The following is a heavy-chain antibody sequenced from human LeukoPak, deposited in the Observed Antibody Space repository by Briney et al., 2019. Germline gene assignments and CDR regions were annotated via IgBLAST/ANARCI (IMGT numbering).Heavy chain of an antibody. J-gene: IGHJ4*02. V-gene: IGHV5-51*01. Sequence: GESLKISCKGSGYSFASYWIGWVRQMPGKGLEWMGIIYPGDSDTRYSPSFQGQVTISADKSISTAYLQWSSLKASDTVMYYCAREEDSSGYYFGYWGQGTLVTASS. CDR3: AREEDSSGYYFGY. CDR1: GYSFASYW. D-gene: IGHD3-22*01. CDR2: IYPGDSDT.